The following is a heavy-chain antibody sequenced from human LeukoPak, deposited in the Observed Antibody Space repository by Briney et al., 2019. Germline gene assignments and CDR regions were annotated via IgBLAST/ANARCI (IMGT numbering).Heavy chain of an antibody. J-gene: IGHJ4*02. CDR1: GASISSGNYY. CDR3: AGDSSGGYTPDY. Sequence: SETLSLTCTVSGASISSGNYYWSWIRQPAGKGLEWIGRIYTSGSTDYNPSLRSRVTISIDASKSQFSLRLSSVTAADTAVYFCAGDSSGGYTPDYWGQGTLVTVSS. D-gene: IGHD3-16*02. V-gene: IGHV4-61*02. CDR2: IYTSGST.